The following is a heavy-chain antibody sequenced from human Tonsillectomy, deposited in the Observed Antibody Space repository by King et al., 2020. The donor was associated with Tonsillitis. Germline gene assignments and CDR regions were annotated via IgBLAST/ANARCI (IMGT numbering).Heavy chain of an antibody. CDR3: ARVLCPYSNYDCNYFDP. CDR1: GFTFSTYT. V-gene: IGHV3-30-3*01. J-gene: IGHJ5*02. Sequence: VQLVESGGGVVQPGRSLRLSCAASGFTFSTYTMHWVRQAPGKGLEWVAVISYDGSNKYYADSVKGRFTISRDNSKNTLYLQMNSLRAEDTAVYYCARVLCPYSNYDCNYFDPWGQGTLVTVSS. CDR2: ISYDGSNK. D-gene: IGHD4-11*01.